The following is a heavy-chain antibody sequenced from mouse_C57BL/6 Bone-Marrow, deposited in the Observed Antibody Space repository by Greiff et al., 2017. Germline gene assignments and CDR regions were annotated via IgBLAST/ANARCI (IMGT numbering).Heavy chain of an antibody. CDR2: IHPNSGST. V-gene: IGHV1-64*01. D-gene: IGHD1-1*01. J-gene: IGHJ2*01. CDR3: AREGYYGRSQGYFDY. CDR1: GYTFTSYW. Sequence: QVQLQQPGAELVKPGASVKLSCKASGYTFTSYWMHWVKQRPGQGLEWIGMIHPNSGSTNYNEKFKSKATLTVDKSSSTAYIQLISLTSEDSAVYDCAREGYYGRSQGYFDYWGQGTTLTVSS.